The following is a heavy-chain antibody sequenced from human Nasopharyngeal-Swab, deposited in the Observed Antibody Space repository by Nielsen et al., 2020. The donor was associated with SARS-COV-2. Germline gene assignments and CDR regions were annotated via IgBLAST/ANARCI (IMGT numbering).Heavy chain of an antibody. D-gene: IGHD4-11*01. Sequence: SVKVSCKASAGTFSSYSISWVRQAPGQGLEWMGGIIPIFGTANYAQKFQGRVTITADESTSTAYLELSSLRTEDTAVYYCARDPDDSSNQGWGQGTLVTVSS. J-gene: IGHJ4*02. CDR1: AGTFSSYS. CDR2: IIPIFGTA. CDR3: ARDPDDSSNQG. V-gene: IGHV1-69*13.